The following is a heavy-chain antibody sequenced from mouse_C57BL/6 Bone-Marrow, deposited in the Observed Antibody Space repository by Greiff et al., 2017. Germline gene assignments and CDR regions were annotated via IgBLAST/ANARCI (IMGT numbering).Heavy chain of an antibody. Sequence: DVQLVESGGGLVKPGGSLKLSCAASGFTFSSYAMSWVRQTPEKRLEWVATISDGGSYTYYPDNVKGRFTISRDNAKNNLYLQMSHLKSEDTAMYYCARGGPLRDYFDYWGQGTTLTVSS. V-gene: IGHV5-4*01. CDR3: ARGGPLRDYFDY. J-gene: IGHJ2*01. CDR2: ISDGGSYT. CDR1: GFTFSSYA. D-gene: IGHD1-1*01.